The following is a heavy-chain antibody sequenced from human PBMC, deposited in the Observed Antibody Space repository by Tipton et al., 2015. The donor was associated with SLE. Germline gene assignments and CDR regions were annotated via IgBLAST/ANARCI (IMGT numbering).Heavy chain of an antibody. J-gene: IGHJ4*02. CDR2: IKRRTDRYAT. Sequence: SLRLSCAASGFTLSGHFMDWVRQTPGKGLEWVGRIKRRTDRYATDYAASVKGRFTVSRDDSRDSLYLQMNSLKIEDTAVYYCVAMIRGVGYWGQGTLVTVSS. D-gene: IGHD3-10*01. CDR1: GFTLSGHF. CDR3: VAMIRGVGY. V-gene: IGHV3-72*01.